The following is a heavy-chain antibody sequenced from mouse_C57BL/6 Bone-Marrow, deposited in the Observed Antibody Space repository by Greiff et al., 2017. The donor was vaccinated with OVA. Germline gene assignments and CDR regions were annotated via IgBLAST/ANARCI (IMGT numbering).Heavy chain of an antibody. Sequence: EVKVVESGGGLVKPGGSLKLSCAASGFTFSSYAMSWVRQTPEKRLEWVATISDGGSYTYYPDNVKGRFTISRDNAKNNLYLQMSHLKSEDTAMYYCARDNLVELTGTSFAYWGQGTLVTVSA. V-gene: IGHV5-4*01. D-gene: IGHD4-1*01. CDR3: ARDNLVELTGTSFAY. CDR1: GFTFSSYA. CDR2: ISDGGSYT. J-gene: IGHJ3*01.